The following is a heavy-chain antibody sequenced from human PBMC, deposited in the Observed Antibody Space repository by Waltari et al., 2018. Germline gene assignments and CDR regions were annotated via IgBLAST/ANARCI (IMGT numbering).Heavy chain of an antibody. CDR1: GAPFSSYA. CDR3: ANSSSDYYYYYGMDV. J-gene: IGHJ6*02. V-gene: IGHV1-69*04. Sequence: QVQLVQSGAEVKKPGSSVKVSCKASGAPFSSYAISRVRPHPGQGLDWMGRIIPILGRANYAQKFQGRVTITADKSTSTAYMELSSLRSEDTAVYYCANSSSDYYYYYGMDVWGQGTTVTVSS. D-gene: IGHD6-6*01. CDR2: IIPILGRA.